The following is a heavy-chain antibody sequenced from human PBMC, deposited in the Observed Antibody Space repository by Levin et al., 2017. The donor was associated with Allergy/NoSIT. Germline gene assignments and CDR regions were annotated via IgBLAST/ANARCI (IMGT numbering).Heavy chain of an antibody. V-gene: IGHV4-31*03. Sequence: SETLSLTCTVSGDSITSGGYFWSWIRQHPGTGLEWIGYIYYSGSTFYNPSLKSRVTISVDTSKKQFSLNLSSVTAADTAVYYCARFMTTVANFDYWGQGTLVTVSS. D-gene: IGHD4-17*01. CDR2: IYYSGST. CDR3: ARFMTTVANFDY. J-gene: IGHJ4*02. CDR1: GDSITSGGYF.